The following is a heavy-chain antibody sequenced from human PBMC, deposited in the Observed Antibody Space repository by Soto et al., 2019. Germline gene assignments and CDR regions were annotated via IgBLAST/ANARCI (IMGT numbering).Heavy chain of an antibody. D-gene: IGHD2-2*02. CDR3: ARESEPVVVPAAIPYYFDY. CDR1: GYTFTSYG. Sequence: ASVKVSCKASGYTFTSYGISWVRQAPGQGLEWMGWISAYNGNTNYAQELQGRVTMTTDTSTSTAYMELRSLRSDDTAVYYCARESEPVVVPAAIPYYFDYWGQGTLVTVPS. J-gene: IGHJ4*02. CDR2: ISAYNGNT. V-gene: IGHV1-18*01.